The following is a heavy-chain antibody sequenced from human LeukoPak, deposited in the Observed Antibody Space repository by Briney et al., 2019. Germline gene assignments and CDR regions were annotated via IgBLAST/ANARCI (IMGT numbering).Heavy chain of an antibody. D-gene: IGHD3-22*01. CDR1: GFTFSSYE. CDR2: ITSSGSTI. Sequence: GGSLRLSCAASGFTFSSYEMNWVRQAPGKGLEWVSYITSSGSTIYYADSVKGRFTISRDNAKNSLYLQMNSLRAEDTAVYYCARAGHYYDSSGYYSGAFDIWGQGIMVTVSS. J-gene: IGHJ3*02. V-gene: IGHV3-48*03. CDR3: ARAGHYYDSSGYYSGAFDI.